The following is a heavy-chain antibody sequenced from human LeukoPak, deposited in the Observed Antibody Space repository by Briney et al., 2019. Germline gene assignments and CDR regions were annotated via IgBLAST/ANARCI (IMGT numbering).Heavy chain of an antibody. D-gene: IGHD3-10*01. J-gene: IGHJ2*01. CDR1: GLTVSTNY. V-gene: IGHV3-53*01. Sequence: GGSLTLSCAPSGLTVSTNYMNWVRHAPGKGLEWVSILYSGSDTYYADSVKGRFTISRDSSKNILSLQMNNLRAEDTAVYYCARVGDHFHWYLDLWGGGTLVTVSS. CDR3: ARVGDHFHWYLDL. CDR2: LYSGSDT.